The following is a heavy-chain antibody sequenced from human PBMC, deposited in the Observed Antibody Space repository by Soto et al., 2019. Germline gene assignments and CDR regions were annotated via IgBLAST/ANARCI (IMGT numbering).Heavy chain of an antibody. V-gene: IGHV4-39*01. Sequence: SETLSLTCTVSGGSISSSSYYWGWIRQPPGKGLEWIGSIYYSGSTYYNPSLKSRVTISVDTSKNQFSLKLSSVTAADTAVYYCARMCGGDCYSPFVAPWGQGTLVTVSS. D-gene: IGHD2-21*01. CDR1: GGSISSSSYY. J-gene: IGHJ5*02. CDR3: ARMCGGDCYSPFVAP. CDR2: IYYSGST.